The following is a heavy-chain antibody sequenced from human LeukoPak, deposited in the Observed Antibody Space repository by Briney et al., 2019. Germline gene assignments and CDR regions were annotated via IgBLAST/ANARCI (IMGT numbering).Heavy chain of an antibody. J-gene: IGHJ4*02. V-gene: IGHV3-66*02. CDR3: ARVTADNDGYDFFDY. Sequence: AGGSLRLSCAASGFTVSSNFMNWVRQAPGKGLEWVSVIYSGDTTHYADSVKGRFTISRDNFKNTVHLQMNSLRAEDTAVYYCARVTADNDGYDFFDYWGQGTLVTVSS. CDR2: IYSGDTT. D-gene: IGHD3-22*01. CDR1: GFTVSSNF.